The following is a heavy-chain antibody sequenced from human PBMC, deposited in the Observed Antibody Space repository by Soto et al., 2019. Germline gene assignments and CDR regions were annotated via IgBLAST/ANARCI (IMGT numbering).Heavy chain of an antibody. D-gene: IGHD3-16*01. J-gene: IGHJ4*02. CDR1: GFTFSTYW. CDR3: VRVGRLGGY. Sequence: PVEFLRLSYRASGFTFSTYWMSWVRQAPGKGLGWVANIKEDGSEKYYVDSVKGRFSISRDNARSSLYLQMNSLRSEDTAVYYCVRVGRLGGYWGQGTQVTVSS. V-gene: IGHV3-7*03. CDR2: IKEDGSEK.